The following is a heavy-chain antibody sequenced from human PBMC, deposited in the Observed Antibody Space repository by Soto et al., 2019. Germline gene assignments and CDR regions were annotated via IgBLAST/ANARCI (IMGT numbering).Heavy chain of an antibody. CDR1: GGSISSSSYY. J-gene: IGHJ4*02. Sequence: SETLSLTCTVSGGSISSSSYYWGWIRQPPGKGLEWIGSIYYSGSTYYNPSLKSRVTLSVDTSKDQFSLKLSSVTAADTAVYYCARRPFGDYIWGSYRYFDYWGQGILVTVSS. CDR2: IYYSGST. D-gene: IGHD3-16*02. CDR3: ARRPFGDYIWGSYRYFDY. V-gene: IGHV4-39*01.